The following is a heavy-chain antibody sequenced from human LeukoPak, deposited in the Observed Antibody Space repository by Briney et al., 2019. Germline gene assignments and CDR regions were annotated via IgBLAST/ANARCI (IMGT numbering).Heavy chain of an antibody. V-gene: IGHV1-69*06. D-gene: IGHD3-10*01. J-gene: IGHJ6*03. Sequence: SVKVSCKASGGTFSSYAISWVRQAPGQGLEWMGGIIPIFGTANYAQKFQGRVTITADKSTSTAYMELSSLRSEDTAVYYCARDQGLMVREDYYYYYMDVWGKGTTVTISS. CDR1: GGTFSSYA. CDR2: IIPIFGTA. CDR3: ARDQGLMVREDYYYYYMDV.